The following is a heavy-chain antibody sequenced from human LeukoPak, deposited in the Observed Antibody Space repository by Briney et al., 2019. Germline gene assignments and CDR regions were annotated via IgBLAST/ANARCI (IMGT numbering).Heavy chain of an antibody. CDR2: ISSSGSTI. Sequence: GGSLRLSCAVSGFTFSDFYRSWIRQAPGKGLEWVSYISSSGSTIYYADSVKGRFTISRDNAKNSLYLQMNSLSAEDTAVYYCAKASGGGVTTNYWGQGTLVTVSS. V-gene: IGHV3-11*01. D-gene: IGHD4-17*01. CDR1: GFTFSDFY. J-gene: IGHJ4*02. CDR3: AKASGGGVTTNY.